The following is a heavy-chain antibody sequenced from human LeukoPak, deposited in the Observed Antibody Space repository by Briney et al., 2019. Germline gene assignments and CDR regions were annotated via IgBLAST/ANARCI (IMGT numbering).Heavy chain of an antibody. V-gene: IGHV1-69*05. CDR2: IIPIFGTA. CDR1: GGTFSSYV. J-gene: IGHJ4*02. Sequence: GASVKVSCKASGGTFSSYVISGLRKPPGQGLEGLERIIPIFGTANYAQKFQGRVTITTDESTSTAYMELSSLRSEDTAVYYCARGNRHYYDSSGYHYDYWGQGTLVTVSS. CDR3: ARGNRHYYDSSGYHYDY. D-gene: IGHD3-22*01.